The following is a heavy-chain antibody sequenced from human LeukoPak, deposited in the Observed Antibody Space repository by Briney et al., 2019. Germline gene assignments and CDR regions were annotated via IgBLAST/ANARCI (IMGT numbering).Heavy chain of an antibody. V-gene: IGHV3-53*01. CDR3: ARLVATTGRLYFDY. D-gene: IGHD1-1*01. Sequence: PGGSLRLSCAASGFIVSSNYMGWVRQAPGKGLDYVSVIYSGGNTYYGGSVKGRFTISRDNSKNTIYLQMNSLRAEDTAVFYCARLVATTGRLYFDYWGQGNLVTVSS. CDR1: GFIVSSNY. CDR2: IYSGGNT. J-gene: IGHJ4*02.